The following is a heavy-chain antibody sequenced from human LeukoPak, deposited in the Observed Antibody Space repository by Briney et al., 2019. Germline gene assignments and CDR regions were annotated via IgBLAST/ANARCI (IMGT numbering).Heavy chain of an antibody. V-gene: IGHV4-4*07. J-gene: IGHJ4*02. D-gene: IGHD3/OR15-3a*01. Sequence: KPSETLSLTCTVSGGAISGHYWSWIRQPAGKGLERLGRVYSSGSTKYNPSLESRVTMSVDTSKNQFSLKLNFVTAADTAVYYCARVGSGYDFFDYWGQGTLVTVSS. CDR1: GGAISGHY. CDR2: VYSSGST. CDR3: ARVGSGYDFFDY.